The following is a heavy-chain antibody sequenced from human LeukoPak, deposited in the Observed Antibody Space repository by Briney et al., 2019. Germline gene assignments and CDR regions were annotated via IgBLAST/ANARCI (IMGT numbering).Heavy chain of an antibody. CDR3: ARDGLELRPYNWFDP. V-gene: IGHV1-46*01. Sequence: ASVKVSCKASGYTFTGYYMHWVRQAPGQGLEWMGIINPSGGSTSYAQKFQGRVTMTRDTSTSTVYMELSSLRSEDTAVYYCARDGLELRPYNWFDPWGQGTLVTVSS. CDR2: INPSGGST. D-gene: IGHD1-7*01. J-gene: IGHJ5*02. CDR1: GYTFTGYY.